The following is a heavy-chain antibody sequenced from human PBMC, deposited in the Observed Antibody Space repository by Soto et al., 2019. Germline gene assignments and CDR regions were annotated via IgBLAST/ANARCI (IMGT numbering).Heavy chain of an antibody. CDR2: IWYDGSNK. J-gene: IGHJ5*02. V-gene: IGHV3-33*01. CDR3: AREGRDLGWFDP. Sequence: GGSLRLSCAASGFTFSSYGMHWVRQAPGKGLEWVAVIWYDGSNKYYADSVKGRFTISRDNSKNTLYLQMNSLRAEDTAVYYCAREGRDLGWFDPWGQGTLVTVSS. CDR1: GFTFSSYG.